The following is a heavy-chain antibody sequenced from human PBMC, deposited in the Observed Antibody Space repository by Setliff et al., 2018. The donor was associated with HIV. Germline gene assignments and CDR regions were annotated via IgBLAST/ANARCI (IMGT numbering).Heavy chain of an antibody. J-gene: IGHJ4*02. CDR2: IYYSGSI. CDR1: GGSISSSSDY. D-gene: IGHD6-19*01. CDR3: ARQNSGWGVGLYYFDY. Sequence: SETLSLTCSVSGGSISSSSDYWGWIRQPPGKGLEWIGRIYYSGSIYYNPSLKSRVTISVDTPNNHFSLRLSSVTAADTALYYCARQNSGWGVGLYYFDYWGQGTLVTVSS. V-gene: IGHV4-39*01.